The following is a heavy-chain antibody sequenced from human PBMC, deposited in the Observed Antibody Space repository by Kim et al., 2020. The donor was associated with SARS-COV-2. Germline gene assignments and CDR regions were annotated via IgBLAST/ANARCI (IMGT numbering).Heavy chain of an antibody. V-gene: IGHV3-15*01. J-gene: IGHJ6*02. CDR3: TTGQWLVRAQQYYYYGMDV. CDR1: GFTFSNAW. Sequence: GGSLRLSCAASGFTFSNAWMSWVRQAPGKGLEWVGRIKSKTDGGTTDYAAPVKGRFTISRDDSKNTLYLQMNSLKTEDTAVYYCTTGQWLVRAQQYYYYGMDVWGQGTTVTVSS. CDR2: IKSKTDGGTT. D-gene: IGHD6-19*01.